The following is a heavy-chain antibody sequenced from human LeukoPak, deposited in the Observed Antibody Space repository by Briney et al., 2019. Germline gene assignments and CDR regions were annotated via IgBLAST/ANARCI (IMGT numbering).Heavy chain of an antibody. CDR3: AKDILYYYDSSGYFDY. Sequence: GRSLRLSCAASGFTFDDYAMHWVRQAPGKGLEWVSGISWNSGSIGYADSVKGRFTISRDNAKNSLYLQMNSLRAEDTALYYCAKDILYYYDSSGYFDYWGQGTLVTVSS. J-gene: IGHJ4*02. D-gene: IGHD3-22*01. CDR1: GFTFDDYA. CDR2: ISWNSGSI. V-gene: IGHV3-9*01.